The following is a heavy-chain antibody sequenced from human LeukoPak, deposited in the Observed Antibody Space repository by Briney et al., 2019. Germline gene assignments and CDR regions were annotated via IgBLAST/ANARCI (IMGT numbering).Heavy chain of an antibody. D-gene: IGHD6-19*01. Sequence: GGSLRLSRASSGFTLSSYAMSGVRQAPGKGLEWVSAISGSGGSTYYADSLKGRFTISRDNSKNTLYLQMNSLRAEDTAVYYCAKEIAVAGPPWFDPWGQRSMVTVSS. V-gene: IGHV3-23*01. CDR3: AKEIAVAGPPWFDP. J-gene: IGHJ5*02. CDR1: GFTLSSYA. CDR2: ISGSGGST.